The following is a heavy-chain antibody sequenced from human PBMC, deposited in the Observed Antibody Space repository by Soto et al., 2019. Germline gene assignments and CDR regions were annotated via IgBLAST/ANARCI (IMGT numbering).Heavy chain of an antibody. CDR2: IGGTGTDT. D-gene: IGHD2-15*01. J-gene: IGHJ3*01. CDR3: VKDAISRSSVWDPFDV. CDR1: RFIFRDYA. Sequence: EAQLLESGGGLVQPGGSLRLSCEASRFIFRDYAMTWVRQAPGKGLEWVSSIGGTGTDTYYADYVKGRFTISRDNSSDKLYLQMNSLRDDDTAIYYCVKDAISRSSVWDPFDVWGQGTMVTVSS. V-gene: IGHV3-23*01.